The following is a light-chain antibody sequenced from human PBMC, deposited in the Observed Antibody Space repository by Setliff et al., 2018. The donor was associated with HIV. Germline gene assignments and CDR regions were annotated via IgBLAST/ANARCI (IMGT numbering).Light chain of an antibody. CDR1: NSDVATYNF. CDR2: DVS. CDR3: SSYTSSGTRV. J-gene: IGLJ1*01. V-gene: IGLV2-14*03. Sequence: QSALTQPASVSGSPGQSIAISCTGTNSDVATYNFVSWYQQHPGKAPKVLIFDVSSRPSGVSDRFSGSKSGNTASLTISGLQAEDEADYYCSSYTSSGTRVFGTGTKVTVL.